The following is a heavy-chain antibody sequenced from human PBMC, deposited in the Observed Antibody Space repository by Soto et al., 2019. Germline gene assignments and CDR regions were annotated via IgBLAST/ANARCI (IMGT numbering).Heavy chain of an antibody. CDR1: GGTFSSYA. J-gene: IGHJ4*02. Sequence: SVKVSCKASGGTFSSYAISWVRQAPGQGLEWMGGIIPIFGTANYAQKFQGRVTITADESTSTAYMELSSLRSEDTAVYYCARGVRTYYDFWSGYLNYWGQGTLVTVSS. V-gene: IGHV1-69*13. CDR2: IIPIFGTA. CDR3: ARGVRTYYDFWSGYLNY. D-gene: IGHD3-3*01.